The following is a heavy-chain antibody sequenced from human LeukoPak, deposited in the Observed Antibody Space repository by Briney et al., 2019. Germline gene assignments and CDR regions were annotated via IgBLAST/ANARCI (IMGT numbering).Heavy chain of an antibody. Sequence: GGSLRLSCTASGFSVSSNYMSWVRQAPGKGLEWVSVMFASGSTYYADSVKGRCTFSRDLFRNTLYLQLNSLRVEDNALYYCARGFVQTGYSSSSYVHWGQGPLVRVSS. CDR3: ARGFVQTGYSSSSYVH. V-gene: IGHV3-66*01. CDR1: GFSVSSNY. CDR2: MFASGST. J-gene: IGHJ1*01. D-gene: IGHD6-13*01.